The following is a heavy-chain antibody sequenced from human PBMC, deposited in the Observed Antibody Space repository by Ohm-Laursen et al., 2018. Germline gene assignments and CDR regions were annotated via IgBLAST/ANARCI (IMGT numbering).Heavy chain of an antibody. D-gene: IGHD2/OR15-2a*01. J-gene: IGHJ3*01. V-gene: IGHV3-7*01. CDR2: IKQGGSEQ. CDR3: SRDYLSI. Sequence: GSLRLSCAASGFTFSTYWMHWVRQAPGKGLEWVANIKQGGSEQSYVDSVQGRFTISRDNAKNLLYLQMNNLRAEDTAMYCSRDYLSIWGQGTLVTVSS. CDR1: GFTFSTYW.